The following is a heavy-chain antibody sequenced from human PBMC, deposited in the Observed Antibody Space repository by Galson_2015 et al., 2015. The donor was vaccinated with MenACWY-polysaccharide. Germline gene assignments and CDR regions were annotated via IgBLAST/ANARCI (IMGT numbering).Heavy chain of an antibody. V-gene: IGHV3-48*02. J-gene: IGHJ6*03. CDR2: ISRSSGTI. Sequence: SPRLSCAASGFTFSDYDINWVRQAPGKGLEWISFISRSSGTIHYADSVKGRFTISRDNAKNSLFLQMNSLRDDDTAMYFCARARLILSFYYYMDVWGKGTTVSVSS. D-gene: IGHD2-15*01. CDR3: ARARLILSFYYYMDV. CDR1: GFTFSDYD.